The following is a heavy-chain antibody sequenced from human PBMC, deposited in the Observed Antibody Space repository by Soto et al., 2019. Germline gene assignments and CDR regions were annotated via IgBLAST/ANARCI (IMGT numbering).Heavy chain of an antibody. Sequence: GGSLRLSCAASGFTFSSYGMHWVRQAPGKGLEWVAVIWYDGSNKYYADSVKGRFTISRDNSKNTLYLQMNSLRAEDTAVYYCARGRRYDFWSGQSLTYYGMDVWGQGTTVTVSS. CDR1: GFTFSSYG. D-gene: IGHD3-3*01. CDR2: IWYDGSNK. J-gene: IGHJ6*02. CDR3: ARGRRYDFWSGQSLTYYGMDV. V-gene: IGHV3-33*01.